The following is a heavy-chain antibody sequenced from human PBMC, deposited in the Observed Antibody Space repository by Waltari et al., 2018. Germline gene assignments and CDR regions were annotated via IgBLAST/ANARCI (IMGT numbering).Heavy chain of an antibody. Sequence: EVQLLESGGGLVQPGGSLSLSCADSGFTFRNYAMTWVRQAPGKGLEWVAGITSSGGSTYYAASVKGRFTISRDSSRNTLHLQMNSLRAEDAAIYYCTKWLTAAGTGWFDCWGQGTLVTVSS. D-gene: IGHD6-13*01. CDR2: ITSSGGST. V-gene: IGHV3-23*01. CDR1: GFTFRNYA. CDR3: TKWLTAAGTGWFDC. J-gene: IGHJ4*02.